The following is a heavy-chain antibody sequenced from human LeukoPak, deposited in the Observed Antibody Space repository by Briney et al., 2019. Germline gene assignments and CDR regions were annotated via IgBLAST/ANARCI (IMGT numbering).Heavy chain of an antibody. CDR2: ISGSGGST. Sequence: GGSLRLSCAASGFTFSSYAMSWVSQAPGKGLEWVAAISGSGGSTYYADSVKGRFTISRDNARNTQYLQMNSLRAEDTAVYYCARGAGPDSSWYLAKYLDVWGQGTTVTVSS. CDR3: ARGAGPDSSWYLAKYLDV. D-gene: IGHD6-13*01. J-gene: IGHJ6*02. V-gene: IGHV3-23*01. CDR1: GFTFSSYA.